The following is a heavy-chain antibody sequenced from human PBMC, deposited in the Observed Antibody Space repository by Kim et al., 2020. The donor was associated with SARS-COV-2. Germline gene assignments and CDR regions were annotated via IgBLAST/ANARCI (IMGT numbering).Heavy chain of an antibody. CDR1: GFTFDDYA. CDR3: AKDMCQGYSYGYCYYYGMDV. Sequence: GGSLRLSCAASGFTFDDYAMHWVRQAPGKGLEWVSGISWNSGSIGYADSVKGRFTISRDNAKNSLYLQMNSLRAEDTALYYCAKDMCQGYSYGYCYYYGMDVWGQGTTVTVSS. CDR2: ISWNSGSI. V-gene: IGHV3-9*01. D-gene: IGHD5-18*01. J-gene: IGHJ6*02.